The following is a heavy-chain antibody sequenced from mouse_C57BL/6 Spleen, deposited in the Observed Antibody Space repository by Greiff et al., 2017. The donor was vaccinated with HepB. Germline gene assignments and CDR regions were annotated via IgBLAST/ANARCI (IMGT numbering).Heavy chain of an antibody. CDR1: GYSFTGYY. V-gene: IGHV1-42*01. D-gene: IGHD1-1*01. CDR2: INPSTGGT. J-gene: IGHJ2*01. Sequence: EVQLQESGPELVKPGASVKISCKASGYSFTGYYMNWVKQSPEKSLEWIGEINPSTGGTTYNQKFKAKATLTVDKSSSTAYMQLKSLTSEDSAVYYCARSPVGSYYFDYWGQGTTLTVSS. CDR3: ARSPVGSYYFDY.